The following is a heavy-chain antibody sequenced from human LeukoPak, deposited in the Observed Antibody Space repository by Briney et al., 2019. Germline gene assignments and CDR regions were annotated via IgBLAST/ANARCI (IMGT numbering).Heavy chain of an antibody. Sequence: GSLRLSCAASGFTFSSYAMSWVRQAPGKGLEWVSAISGSGGSTYYADSVKGRFTISRDNSKNTLYLQMNSLRAEDTAVYYCAKVLRPLRIVGANARAFWGLDYWGQGTLVTVSS. V-gene: IGHV3-23*01. CDR3: AKVLRPLRIVGANARAFWGLDY. CDR1: GFTFSSYA. J-gene: IGHJ4*02. D-gene: IGHD1-26*01. CDR2: ISGSGGST.